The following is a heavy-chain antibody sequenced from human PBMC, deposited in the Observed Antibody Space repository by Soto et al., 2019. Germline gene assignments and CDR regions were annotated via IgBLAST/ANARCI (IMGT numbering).Heavy chain of an antibody. V-gene: IGHV4-4*02. D-gene: IGHD2-15*01. CDR2: IYHSGST. Sequence: TSETLSLTCAVSSGSISSSNWWSWVRQPPGKGLEWIGEIYHSGSTNYNPSLKSRVTISVDKSKNQFSLKLSSVTAADTAVYYCARVVAAPFNWFDPWGQGTLVTVSS. J-gene: IGHJ5*02. CDR1: SGSISSSNW. CDR3: ARVVAAPFNWFDP.